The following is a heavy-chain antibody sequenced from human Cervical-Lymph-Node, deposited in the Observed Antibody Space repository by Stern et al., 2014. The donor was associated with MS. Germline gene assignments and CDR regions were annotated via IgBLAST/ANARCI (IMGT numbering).Heavy chain of an antibody. V-gene: IGHV4-59*01. CDR2: IYYSGST. D-gene: IGHD1-14*01. J-gene: IGHJ5*02. CDR1: GSPISSYY. CDR3: ARGTGWFDP. Sequence: QVQLQESAPGLVKPSETLSLTCTASGSPISSYYWSCIPQPPGKGLEWIGYIYYSGSTNYNPSLKSRITISVDTSKNQFSLKLSSVTAADTAIYYCARGTGWFDPWGQGTLVTVSS.